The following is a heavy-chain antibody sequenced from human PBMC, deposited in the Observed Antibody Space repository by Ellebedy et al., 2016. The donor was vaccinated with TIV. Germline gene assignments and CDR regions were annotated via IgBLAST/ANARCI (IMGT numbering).Heavy chain of an antibody. CDR3: TRRSCIGDHCYSDY. V-gene: IGHV3-73*01. J-gene: IGHJ4*02. CDR2: IGNTANSHAT. Sequence: GGSLRLXCAASGFTFSDSTMYWVRQASGQGLEWVGRIGNTANSHATAYGASVKGRFTISRDDSQNTAYLQMNSLKIEDTAVYYCTRRSCIGDHCYSDYWGQGTLVTVSS. CDR1: GFTFSDST. D-gene: IGHD2-21*02.